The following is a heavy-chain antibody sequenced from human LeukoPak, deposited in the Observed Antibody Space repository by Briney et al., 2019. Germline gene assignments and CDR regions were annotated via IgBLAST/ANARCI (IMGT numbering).Heavy chain of an antibody. D-gene: IGHD5-18*01. CDR3: ARDPGYSYAMDS. CDR2: ISGSGGST. J-gene: IGHJ4*02. Sequence: GGSLRLSCAASGFTFSSYAMSWVRQAPGKGLEWVSAISGSGGSTYYADSVKGRFTISRDNSKNTLYLQMNGLRVDDTAVYYCARDPGYSYAMDSWGQGTLVTVSS. CDR1: GFTFSSYA. V-gene: IGHV3-23*01.